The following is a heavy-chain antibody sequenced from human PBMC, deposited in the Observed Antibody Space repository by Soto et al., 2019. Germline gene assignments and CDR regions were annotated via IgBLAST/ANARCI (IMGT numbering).Heavy chain of an antibody. Sequence: PGESLKISCKGSGYSFTSYWIGWVRQMPGKGLEWMGIIYPGDSDTRYSPSFQGQVTISADKSISTAYLQWSSLKASDTAMYYCASTSYSKELSYYYYGMDVWGQGTTVTVSS. CDR1: GYSFTSYW. V-gene: IGHV5-51*01. D-gene: IGHD4-4*01. CDR2: IYPGDSDT. J-gene: IGHJ6*02. CDR3: ASTSYSKELSYYYYGMDV.